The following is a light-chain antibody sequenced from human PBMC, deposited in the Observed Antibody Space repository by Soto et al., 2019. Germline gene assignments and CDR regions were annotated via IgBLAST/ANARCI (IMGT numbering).Light chain of an antibody. CDR2: DAS. J-gene: IGKJ5*01. V-gene: IGKV3-11*01. Sequence: EIVLTQSPATLSFSPGERATLSWRGSQSVRTYLAWYQQKPGQAPRLLIYDASKRATGIPARFSGSGFGTDFTLTISKVEPEDFAVYYCQQYGTPRSVTFGQGTRLEI. CDR1: QSVRTY. CDR3: QQYGTPRSVT.